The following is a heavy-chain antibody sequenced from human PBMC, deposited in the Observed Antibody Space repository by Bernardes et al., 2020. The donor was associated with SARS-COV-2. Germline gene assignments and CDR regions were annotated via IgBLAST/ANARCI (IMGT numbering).Heavy chain of an antibody. CDR2: IKQDGSEK. V-gene: IGHV3-7*01. CDR3: ARDQLAVAGHYYYYGMDV. J-gene: IGHJ6*02. CDR1: GFTFSSYW. Sequence: GGSLRLSCAASGFTFSSYWMSWVRQAPGKGLEWVANIKQDGSEKYYVDSVKGRFTISRDNAKNSLYLQMNSLRAEDTAVYYCARDQLAVAGHYYYYGMDVWGQGTTVTVSS. D-gene: IGHD6-19*01.